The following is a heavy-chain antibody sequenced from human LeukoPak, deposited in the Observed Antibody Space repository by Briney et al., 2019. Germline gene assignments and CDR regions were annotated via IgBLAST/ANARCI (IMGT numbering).Heavy chain of an antibody. V-gene: IGHV3-30*18. CDR1: GFTFSSYG. D-gene: IGHD3-22*01. J-gene: IGHJ4*02. CDR2: ISYDGSNK. Sequence: AGGSLRLSCAASGFTFSSYGMHWVRQAPGKGLEWVAVISYDGSNKYYADSVKGRFTISRDSSKNTLYLQMNSLRAEDTAVYYCAKDLAVADYYDSSGSGYFDYWGQGTLVTVSS. CDR3: AKDLAVADYYDSSGSGYFDY.